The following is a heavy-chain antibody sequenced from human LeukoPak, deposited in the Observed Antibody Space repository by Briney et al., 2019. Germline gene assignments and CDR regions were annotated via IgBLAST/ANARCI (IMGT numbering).Heavy chain of an antibody. Sequence: GGSLRLSCAASGFTFSSYGMHWVRQAPGKGLEWVAVISYDGSNKYYADSVKGRFTISRDNSKNTLYLQMNSLRAEDTAVYYCAKDGGIQPGAYYYGMDVWGKGTTVTVSS. J-gene: IGHJ6*04. V-gene: IGHV3-30*18. D-gene: IGHD5-18*01. CDR1: GFTFSSYG. CDR3: AKDGGIQPGAYYYGMDV. CDR2: ISYDGSNK.